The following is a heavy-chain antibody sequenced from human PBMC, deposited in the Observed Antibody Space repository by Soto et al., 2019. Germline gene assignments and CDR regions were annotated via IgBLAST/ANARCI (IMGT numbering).Heavy chain of an antibody. V-gene: IGHV1-69*01. J-gene: IGHJ6*02. Sequence: QVQLVQGGTEVKMAGSSVRISCEASGGTLSNYAVSWVRQAPGLGLEWMGGIIPIFGTTTYAQKFQGRITITADETTGRVYMDLTGLRSAGTAVFYCTRAVRTGNYGMDVWGQGTTVTVSS. CDR3: TRAVRTGNYGMDV. CDR1: GGTLSNYA. CDR2: IIPIFGTT.